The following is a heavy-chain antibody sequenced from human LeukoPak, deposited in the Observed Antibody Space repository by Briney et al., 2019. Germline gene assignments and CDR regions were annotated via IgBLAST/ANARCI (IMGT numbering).Heavy chain of an antibody. Sequence: GGSLRLSCAASGFTFSDYSMSRIRQAPGKGLEWVSYIGGSGTIFYADSVKGRFTISRDNAQSSLYLQMNSERAEDTAVYYCARVGLGTREFDYWGQGTLVTVSS. D-gene: IGHD3/OR15-3a*01. CDR1: GFTFSDYS. J-gene: IGHJ4*02. CDR2: IGGSGTI. CDR3: ARVGLGTREFDY. V-gene: IGHV3-11*04.